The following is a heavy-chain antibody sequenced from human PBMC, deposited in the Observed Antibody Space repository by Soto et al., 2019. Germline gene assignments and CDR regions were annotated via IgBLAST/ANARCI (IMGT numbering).Heavy chain of an antibody. CDR1: GFSLSTIGVG. V-gene: IGHV2-5*02. CDR3: AHRIVPAASRDCSEGSCYPRLGYYYGMAV. CDR2: IYGDDDK. J-gene: IGHJ6*02. Sequence: QITLKESGPTLVKPTQTLTLTCTFSGFSLSTIGVGVGWIRQPPGKALEWIALIYGDDDKRYSTSLKSRLTITKDTSKNRVVFTMTNMDPVDTATYYCAHRIVPAASRDCSEGSCYPRLGYYYGMAVWGQGTTVTVSS. D-gene: IGHD2-15*01.